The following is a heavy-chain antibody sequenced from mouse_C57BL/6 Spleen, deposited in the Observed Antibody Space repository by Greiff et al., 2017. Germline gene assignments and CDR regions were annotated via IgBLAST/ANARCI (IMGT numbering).Heavy chain of an antibody. CDR3: ARQGEFAD. CDR2: ISSGGSYT. CDR1: GFTFSSYG. J-gene: IGHJ3*01. V-gene: IGHV5-6*01. Sequence: EVQLVESGGDLVKPGGSLKLSCAASGFTFSSYGMSWVRQTPDKRLEWVATISSGGSYTYYPDSVKGRFTISRDNAKNTLYLQMSSLKSEDTAMYYCARQGEFADWGQGTLVTVAA.